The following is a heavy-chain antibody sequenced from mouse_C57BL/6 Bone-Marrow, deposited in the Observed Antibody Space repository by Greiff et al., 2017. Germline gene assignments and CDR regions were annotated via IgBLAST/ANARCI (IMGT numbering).Heavy chain of an antibody. CDR2: IYPGDGDT. D-gene: IGHD1-1*01. J-gene: IGHJ1*03. CDR3: ARGDYYGSSYYWYFDV. CDR1: GYAFSSYW. V-gene: IGHV1-80*01. Sequence: VKLQESGAELVKPGASVKISCKASGYAFSSYWMNWVKQRPGKGLEWIGQIYPGDGDTNYNGKFKGKATLTADKSSSTAYMQLSSLTSEDSAVYVCARGDYYGSSYYWYFDVWGTGTTVTVSS.